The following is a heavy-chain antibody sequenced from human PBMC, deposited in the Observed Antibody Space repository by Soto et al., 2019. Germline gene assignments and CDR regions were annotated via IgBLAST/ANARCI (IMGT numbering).Heavy chain of an antibody. Sequence: SETLSLTCTVSGGSINSDGYYWSWIRQHPEKGLEWIGYINYRGTTYYNPSLESRLTISVDTSEDQFSLQLTSVIAEDTAVYYCARDRGVGGYQNYYFDYWVQGTLVTVSS. J-gene: IGHJ4*02. V-gene: IGHV4-31*03. CDR3: ARDRGVGGYQNYYFDY. D-gene: IGHD5-12*01. CDR2: INYRGTT. CDR1: GGSINSDGYY.